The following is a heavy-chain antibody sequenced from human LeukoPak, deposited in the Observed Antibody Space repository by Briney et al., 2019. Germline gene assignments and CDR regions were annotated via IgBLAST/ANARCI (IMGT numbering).Heavy chain of an antibody. CDR2: ISAYNGNT. CDR3: AGPLYYYDSSGAYYFDY. V-gene: IGHV1-18*01. J-gene: IGHJ4*02. Sequence: ASVKVSCKASGYTFTSYGISWLRQAPGQGLEWMGWISAYNGNTNYAQKLQGRVTMTTDTSTSTAYMELRSLRSDDTAVYYCAGPLYYYDSSGAYYFDYWGQGTLVTVSS. CDR1: GYTFTSYG. D-gene: IGHD3-22*01.